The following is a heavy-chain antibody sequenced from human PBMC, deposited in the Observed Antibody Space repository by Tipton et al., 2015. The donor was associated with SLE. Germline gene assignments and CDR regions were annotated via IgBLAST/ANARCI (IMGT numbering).Heavy chain of an antibody. CDR3: TRVMTGSRSDF. Sequence: LRLSCTVSGGSISRSSYYWGWIRQPAGKGLEWIGRIYTSGSTNYNPSLKSRVTISVDTSKNQFSLRLSSVTAADTAFYYCTRVMTGSRSDFWGRGTLVTVSP. D-gene: IGHD1-26*01. V-gene: IGHV4-61*02. CDR1: GGSISRSSYY. CDR2: IYTSGST. J-gene: IGHJ4*02.